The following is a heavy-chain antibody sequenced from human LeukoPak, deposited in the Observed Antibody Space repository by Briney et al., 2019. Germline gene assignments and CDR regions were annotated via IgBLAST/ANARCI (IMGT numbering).Heavy chain of an antibody. CDR3: ARSNGSGSDCVDC. D-gene: IGHD3-10*01. CDR2: IYYSGST. J-gene: IGHJ4*02. Sequence: PSETLSLTCTVSGGSISSSSYYGGWIRHPPGKGLEWIGCIYYSGSTYYNPSLKSRVTISVDTSKNQFSLKLGSVAAADTAVYYCARSNGSGSDCVDCWGQGTLVTVSS. CDR1: GGSISSSSYY. V-gene: IGHV4-39*01.